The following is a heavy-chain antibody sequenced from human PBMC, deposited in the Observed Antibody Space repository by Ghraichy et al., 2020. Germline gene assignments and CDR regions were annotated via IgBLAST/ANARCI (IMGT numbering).Heavy chain of an antibody. CDR1: GGSISSSDYY. D-gene: IGHD3-3*01. V-gene: IGHV4-39*01. CDR3: ARHESYYDVLSGYYNY. Sequence: SQTLSLTSTVSGGSISSSDYYWGWIRQPPGKGLEWIGNIYYSGSTNYNPSLKSRVTMSVDTPKNQFSLELSSVTAADTAVYYCARHESYYDVLSGYYNYWGQGTLVTVSS. CDR2: IYYSGST. J-gene: IGHJ4*02.